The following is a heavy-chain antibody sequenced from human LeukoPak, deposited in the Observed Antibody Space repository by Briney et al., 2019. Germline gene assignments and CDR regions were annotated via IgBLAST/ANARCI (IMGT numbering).Heavy chain of an antibody. CDR3: AKDSSVLRYFDWSFFDY. J-gene: IGHJ4*02. Sequence: GGSLRLSCAASGFTFSSFGMSWVRQAPGKGLEWVSAISGSGGSTYNADSVKGRFTISRDNSKNTLYLQMNSLRAEDTAVYYCAKDSSVLRYFDWSFFDYWGQGTLVTVSS. V-gene: IGHV3-23*01. CDR1: GFTFSSFG. D-gene: IGHD3-9*01. CDR2: ISGSGGST.